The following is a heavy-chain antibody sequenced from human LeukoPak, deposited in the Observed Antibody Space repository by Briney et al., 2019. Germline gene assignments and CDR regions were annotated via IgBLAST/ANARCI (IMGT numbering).Heavy chain of an antibody. CDR1: AGSICCGDYC. CDR3: ARDFVVVPAARGDAFDI. D-gene: IGHD2-2*01. Sequence: SLTLSLTCPVSAGSICCGDYCWSWIRQPPGKGLEWIGYIYHSGGTYYNPSLKSRVTISVDRSKNQFSLKLSSVTAADTAVYYCARDFVVVPAARGDAFDIWGQGTMVTVSS. V-gene: IGHV4-30-2*01. J-gene: IGHJ3*02. CDR2: IYHSGGT.